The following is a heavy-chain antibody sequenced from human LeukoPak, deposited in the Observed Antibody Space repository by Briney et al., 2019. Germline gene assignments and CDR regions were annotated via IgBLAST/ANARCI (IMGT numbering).Heavy chain of an antibody. CDR3: ARDRNTRIGRMDA. D-gene: IGHD3-22*01. V-gene: IGHV3-53*04. CDR1: GFNVSSNY. Sequence: GGSLRLSCAASGFNVSSNYMSWVRQAPGKGLEWVSILYSGGATYYADFVKGRFTISRHNSENTLYLQLSRLRSDDTAVYYCARDRNTRIGRMDAWGQGTTVTVSS. CDR2: LYSGGAT. J-gene: IGHJ6*02.